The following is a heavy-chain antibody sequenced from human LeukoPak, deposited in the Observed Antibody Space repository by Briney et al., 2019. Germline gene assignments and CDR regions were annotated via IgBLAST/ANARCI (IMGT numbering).Heavy chain of an antibody. D-gene: IGHD3-10*01. CDR1: GGSISSGGYS. Sequence: PSETLSLTCAVSGGSISSGGYSWSWIRQPPGKGLEWIGYIYYSGSTYYNPSLKSRVTISVDTSKKQFSLKLSSVTAADTAVYYCARGRPDGSGSYYKFDPWGQGTLVTVSS. CDR3: ARGRPDGSGSYYKFDP. J-gene: IGHJ5*02. CDR2: IYYSGST. V-gene: IGHV4-30-4*07.